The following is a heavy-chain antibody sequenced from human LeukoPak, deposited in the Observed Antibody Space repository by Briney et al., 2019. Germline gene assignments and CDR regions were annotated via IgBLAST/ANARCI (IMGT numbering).Heavy chain of an antibody. D-gene: IGHD6-13*01. Sequence: GGSLRLSCAASGFTFSSYWMLWVRHAPGKGLVWVSRINSDGSTTIYADSVKGRFTISRDNAKNTLDLQMNSLRAEDTAVYYCARDTAPRAAAGVDYWGQGTLVTVSS. CDR2: INSDGSTT. J-gene: IGHJ4*02. CDR1: GFTFSSYW. CDR3: ARDTAPRAAAGVDY. V-gene: IGHV3-74*01.